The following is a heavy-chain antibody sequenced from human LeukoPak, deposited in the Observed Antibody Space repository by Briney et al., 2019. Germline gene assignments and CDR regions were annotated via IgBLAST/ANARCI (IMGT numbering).Heavy chain of an antibody. CDR1: GYTLTGHY. D-gene: IGHD7-27*01. Sequence: ASVKVSCKAWGYTLTGHYIHWLRQAPGQGLEWMGWISPHSGFTMYPQRFQGRVTMTTDTSISKALLEVRRLRSDDTAAYYCARQTGDDALDIWGQGTMITVYS. V-gene: IGHV1-2*02. CDR2: ISPHSGFT. CDR3: ARQTGDDALDI. J-gene: IGHJ3*02.